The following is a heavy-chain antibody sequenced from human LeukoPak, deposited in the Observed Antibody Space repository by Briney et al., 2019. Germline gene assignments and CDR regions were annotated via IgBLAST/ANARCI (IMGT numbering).Heavy chain of an antibody. J-gene: IGHJ4*02. D-gene: IGHD3-22*01. V-gene: IGHV3-48*03. Sequence: GGSLRLSCAASGFTFGSYEMNWVRQAPGRGLEWVSYISSSGSTIYYADSVKGRFTISRDNAKNSLYLQMNSLRAEDTAVYYCARDGGAYYYDSSGYSPHSYDYWGQGTLVTVSS. CDR1: GFTFGSYE. CDR2: ISSSGSTI. CDR3: ARDGGAYYYDSSGYSPHSYDY.